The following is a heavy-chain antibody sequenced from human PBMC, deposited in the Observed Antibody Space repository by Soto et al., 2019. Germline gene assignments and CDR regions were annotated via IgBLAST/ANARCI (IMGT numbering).Heavy chain of an antibody. V-gene: IGHV3-21*01. CDR2: ISSTSRYI. Sequence: QLVESGGGLVKPGGSLRLSCAASGFTFSTYSMNWVRQAPGRGLEWVSSISSTSRYIYYADSVRGRCTISRDNAKNSLYLQMNSLRAEDTAVYYCATPPRGPERKPGNYWGQGTLVTVSA. J-gene: IGHJ4*02. D-gene: IGHD1-1*01. CDR3: ATPPRGPERKPGNY. CDR1: GFTFSTYS.